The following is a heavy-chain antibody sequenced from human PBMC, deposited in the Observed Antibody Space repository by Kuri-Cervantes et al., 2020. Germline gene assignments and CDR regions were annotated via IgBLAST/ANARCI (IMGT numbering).Heavy chain of an antibody. CDR1: GFTFSSYG. Sequence: GGSLRLSCAASGFTFSSYGMQWVRQAPGKGLEWVAVVSYDGSNKYYADSVKGRFTISRDNSKNTLYLQMNSLRAEDTAVYYCAKERDPFRYDSSGYGFDYWGQGTLVTVSS. CDR3: AKERDPFRYDSSGYGFDY. CDR2: VSYDGSNK. V-gene: IGHV3-30*18. J-gene: IGHJ4*02. D-gene: IGHD3-22*01.